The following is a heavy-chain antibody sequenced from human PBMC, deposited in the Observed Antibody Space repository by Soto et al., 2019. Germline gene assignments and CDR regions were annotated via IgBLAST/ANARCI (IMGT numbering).Heavy chain of an antibody. Sequence: NPSETLSLTCAVYGGSFSTYCWSWIRQPPGKGLEWIGEINYSGSTNYNPSLKSRVTISLDTSKNQFSLNLRSVTAADTAVYYCARGRPRNKSWFDPWGQGTQVTVSS. V-gene: IGHV4-34*01. CDR2: INYSGST. CDR3: ARGRPRNKSWFDP. CDR1: GGSFSTYC. J-gene: IGHJ5*02.